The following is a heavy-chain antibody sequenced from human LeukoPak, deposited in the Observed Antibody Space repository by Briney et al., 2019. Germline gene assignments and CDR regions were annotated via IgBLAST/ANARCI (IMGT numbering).Heavy chain of an antibody. J-gene: IGHJ4*02. CDR1: GHTFTGYY. Sequence: GASVKVSCKASGHTFTGYYMHWVRQAPGQGLEWMGWINPNSGGTNYAQKFQGWVTMTRDTSISTAYMELSRLRSDDTAVYYCARGSVVVAATDYYFDYWGQGTLVTVSS. V-gene: IGHV1-2*04. CDR2: INPNSGGT. D-gene: IGHD2-15*01. CDR3: ARGSVVVAATDYYFDY.